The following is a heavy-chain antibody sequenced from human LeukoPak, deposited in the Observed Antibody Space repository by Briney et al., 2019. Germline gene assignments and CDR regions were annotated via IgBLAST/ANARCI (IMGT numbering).Heavy chain of an antibody. CDR2: MKGDGSLI. CDR1: GFTFSSYG. Sequence: GGSLRLSCAASGFTFSSYGMHWVRQAPGRGLQWVASMKGDGSLIHYVDSVKGRFTISRDNARNSLYLQMNSLRAEDTAVYYCARLFGGVTTFDYWGQGTLVTVSS. V-gene: IGHV3-7*01. D-gene: IGHD2-8*02. CDR3: ARLFGGVTTFDY. J-gene: IGHJ4*02.